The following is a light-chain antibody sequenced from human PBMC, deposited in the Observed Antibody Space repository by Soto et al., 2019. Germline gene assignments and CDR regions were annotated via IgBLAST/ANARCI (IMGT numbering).Light chain of an antibody. J-gene: IGKJ1*01. V-gene: IGKV1-27*01. CDR2: AAS. CDR3: QKYYSAPET. CDR1: QGISSY. Sequence: DIQMTQSPSSLSASVGDSVTITCRASQGISSYLAWYQQKPGKVPKVLIYAASTLHSGVPSRFSVSGSGTEFTLTISNAQPEDVANYYGQKYYSAPETFGQGTKVEIK.